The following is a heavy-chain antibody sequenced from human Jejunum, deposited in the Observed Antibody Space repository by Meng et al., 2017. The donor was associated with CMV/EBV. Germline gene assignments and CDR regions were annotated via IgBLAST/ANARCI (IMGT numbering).Heavy chain of an antibody. CDR3: ATDENWGCPY. Sequence: QGQGGGWGGGLGLPGGALSVSCGGSGITFGEFGLHWVRQEPGKGLEWVAFIRDGGNTLRYAESVKGRFTISTDDSKRTLYIQMNTLRVEDTAVYYCATDENWGCPYWGQGSLVTVSS. D-gene: IGHD7-27*01. V-gene: IGHV3-30*02. CDR2: IRDGGNTL. CDR1: GITFGEFG. J-gene: IGHJ4*02.